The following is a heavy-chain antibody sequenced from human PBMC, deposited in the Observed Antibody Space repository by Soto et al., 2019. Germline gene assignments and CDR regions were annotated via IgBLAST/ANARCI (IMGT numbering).Heavy chain of an antibody. V-gene: IGHV3-30-3*01. J-gene: IGHJ1*01. CDR1: GFIFSDYA. CDR3: ARENSRISPRLFQH. CDR2: ISPAGTNQ. Sequence: GGSLRLSCVASGFIFSDYAMHWARQAPGKGLEWVALISPAGTNQYYADSAKGRFTIPRDNSKNTLYLQMNSLRPEDTGLYYCARENSRISPRLFQHWGQGTLVTVSS. D-gene: IGHD6-6*01.